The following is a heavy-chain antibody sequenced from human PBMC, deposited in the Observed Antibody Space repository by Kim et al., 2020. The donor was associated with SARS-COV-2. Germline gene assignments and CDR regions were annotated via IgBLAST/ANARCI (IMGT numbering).Heavy chain of an antibody. J-gene: IGHJ4*02. CDR3: TTAEGATRGDY. D-gene: IGHD1-26*01. V-gene: IGHV3-15*01. CDR1: GFTFSNAW. Sequence: GGSLRLSRAASGFTFSNAWMSWVRQAPGKGLEWVGRIKSKTDGGTTDYAAPVKGRFTISRDDSKNTLYLQMNSLKTEDTAVYYCTTAEGATRGDYWGQGTLVTVSS. CDR2: IKSKTDGGTT.